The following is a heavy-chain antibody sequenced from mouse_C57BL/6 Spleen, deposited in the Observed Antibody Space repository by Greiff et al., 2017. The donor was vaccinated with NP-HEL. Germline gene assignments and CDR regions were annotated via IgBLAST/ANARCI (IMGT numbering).Heavy chain of an antibody. Sequence: EVKLQESGPGLVKPSQSLSLTCSVTGYSITSGYYWNWIRQFPGNKLEWMGYISYDGSNNYNPSLKNRISITRDTSKNQFFLKLNSVTTEDTATYYCAREDYWGQGTTLTVSS. J-gene: IGHJ2*01. CDR2: ISYDGSN. CDR1: GYSITSGYY. V-gene: IGHV3-6*01. CDR3: AREDY.